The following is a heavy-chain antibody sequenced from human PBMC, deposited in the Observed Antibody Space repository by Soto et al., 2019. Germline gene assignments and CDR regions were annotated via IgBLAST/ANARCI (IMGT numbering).Heavy chain of an antibody. D-gene: IGHD4-17*01. Sequence: PGGSLRLSCGASGFTFSNYYMSWIRQAPGKGLEWVSYISSTGRTIYYADSVKGRFTVSRDNAQNSLYLQMNSLRAEDTAVYYCARDPLRALNGMDVWGQGTTVT. V-gene: IGHV3-11*04. CDR2: ISSTGRTI. CDR1: GFTFSNYY. CDR3: ARDPLRALNGMDV. J-gene: IGHJ6*02.